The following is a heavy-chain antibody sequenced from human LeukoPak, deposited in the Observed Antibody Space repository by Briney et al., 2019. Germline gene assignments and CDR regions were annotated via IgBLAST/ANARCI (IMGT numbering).Heavy chain of an antibody. CDR2: ISSSSSYI. Sequence: GGSLRLSCAASGFTFSSYWMNWVRQAPGKGLEWVSSISSSSSYIYYADSVKGRFTISRDNAKNSLYLQMNSLRAEDTAVYYCARGHCSGGSCYRDYYYGMDVWGQGTTVTVSS. D-gene: IGHD2-15*01. CDR1: GFTFSSYW. CDR3: ARGHCSGGSCYRDYYYGMDV. V-gene: IGHV3-21*01. J-gene: IGHJ6*02.